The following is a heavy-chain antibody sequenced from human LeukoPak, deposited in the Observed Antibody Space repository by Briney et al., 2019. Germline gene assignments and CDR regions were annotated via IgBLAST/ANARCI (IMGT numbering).Heavy chain of an antibody. CDR3: ARDRRAMVRGVIIPRWFDP. J-gene: IGHJ5*02. CDR1: GYTFTSYA. CDR2: INTNTGNP. D-gene: IGHD3-10*01. V-gene: IGHV7-4-1*02. Sequence: GASVKVSCKASGYTFTSYAMNWVRQAPGQGLEWMGWINTNTGNPTYAQGFTGRFVFSLDTSVSTAYLQISSLKAEDTAVYYCARDRRAMVRGVIIPRWFDPWGQGTLVTVSS.